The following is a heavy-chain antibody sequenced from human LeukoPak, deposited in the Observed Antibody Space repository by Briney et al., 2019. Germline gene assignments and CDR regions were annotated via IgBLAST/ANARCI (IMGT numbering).Heavy chain of an antibody. D-gene: IGHD4-23*01. Sequence: SETLSLTCAVYGGSFSGYYWSWIRQPPGKGLEWIGEINHSGSTSYNPSLKSRVTISVDTSKNQFSLKLSSVTAADTAVYYCASTYGGNSVFDYWGQGTLVTVSS. V-gene: IGHV4-34*01. J-gene: IGHJ4*02. CDR3: ASTYGGNSVFDY. CDR1: GGSFSGYY. CDR2: INHSGST.